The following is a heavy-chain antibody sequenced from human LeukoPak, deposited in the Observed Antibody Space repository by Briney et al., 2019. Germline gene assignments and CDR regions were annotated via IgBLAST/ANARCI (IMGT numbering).Heavy chain of an antibody. CDR3: AKDRHQLEFYDAFDI. CDR1: GFTLTSYG. J-gene: IGHJ3*02. V-gene: IGHV3-30*02. D-gene: IGHD1-1*01. Sequence: PGGSLRLSCAASGFTLTSYGMHWVRQAPGKGLEWVAFIQYDGSNKNYADSVKGRFTISRDYSKNTLYLQMNSLRTEDTAVYYCAKDRHQLEFYDAFDIWGQGTMVTVSS. CDR2: IQYDGSNK.